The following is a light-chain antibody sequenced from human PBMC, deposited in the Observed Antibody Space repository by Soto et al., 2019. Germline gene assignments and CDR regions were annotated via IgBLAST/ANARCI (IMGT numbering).Light chain of an antibody. CDR2: EVS. J-gene: IGLJ2*01. Sequence: QSALTQPASVSGSPGQSITISCTGTSSDVGAYNYVSWYQQHPGKAPKLLIYEVSNRPSGISHRFSASKSGNTASLTISGLQAEDEADYYCSSYTSSNTVIFGGGAKLTVL. CDR1: SSDVGAYNY. V-gene: IGLV2-14*01. CDR3: SSYTSSNTVI.